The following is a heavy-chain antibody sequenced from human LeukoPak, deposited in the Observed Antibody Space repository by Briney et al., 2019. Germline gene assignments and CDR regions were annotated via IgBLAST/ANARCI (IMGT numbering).Heavy chain of an antibody. CDR1: GYSFTSYW. CDR2: IYPGASDN. CDR3: ARMEGDYYDSSGYYFDY. Sequence: GESMQISCKGSGYSFTSYWIGWMRQMPGKGMERLGIIYPGASDNSYSPSFQCQPTISAGWSISTAYLQWSSLKASDTAMYYCARMEGDYYDSSGYYFDYWGQGTLVTVSS. J-gene: IGHJ4*02. V-gene: IGHV5-51*01. D-gene: IGHD3-22*01.